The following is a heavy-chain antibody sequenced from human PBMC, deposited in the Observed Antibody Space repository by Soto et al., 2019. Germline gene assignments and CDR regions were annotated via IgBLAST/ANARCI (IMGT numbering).Heavy chain of an antibody. CDR2: IWYDGSNK. D-gene: IGHD3-3*01. CDR1: GFTFSSYG. V-gene: IGHV3-33*01. Sequence: GGSLRLSCAASGFTFSSYGMHWVRQAPGKGLEWVAVIWYDGSNKYYADSVKGRFTISRDNSKNTLYLQMNSLRAEDTAVYYCARGPITIFGVVSKFYWGQGTLVTVSS. CDR3: ARGPITIFGVVSKFY. J-gene: IGHJ4*02.